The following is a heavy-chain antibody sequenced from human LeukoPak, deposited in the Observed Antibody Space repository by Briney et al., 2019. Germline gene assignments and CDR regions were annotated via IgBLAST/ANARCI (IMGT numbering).Heavy chain of an antibody. V-gene: IGHV4-59*01. D-gene: IGHD5-12*01. CDR2: VYNSGST. CDR1: GGSISSCY. J-gene: IGHJ4*02. Sequence: PSETLSLTCTVSGGSISSCYWSWLRQPPGKGLEWIGYVYNSGSTKYNPSLKSRVTISVDTSKNKFSLNLSSVTAADAAVYYCARVGSSGSLGRSYYFDYWGQGTLVTVSS. CDR3: ARVGSSGSLGRSYYFDY.